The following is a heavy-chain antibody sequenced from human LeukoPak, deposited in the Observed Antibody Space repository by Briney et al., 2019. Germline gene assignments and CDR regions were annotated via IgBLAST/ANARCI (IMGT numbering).Heavy chain of an antibody. V-gene: IGHV3-11*01. Sequence: GGSLRLSCAASGFTFSDYYMRWIRQAPGKGLEWVSYISSSGSNINYADSVKGRFTISRDNAKISLYLQMNSLRAEDTAVYYCARGRVAVSTPYYMDVWGKGTTVTVSS. CDR2: ISSSGSNI. J-gene: IGHJ6*03. CDR1: GFTFSDYY. CDR3: ARGRVAVSTPYYMDV. D-gene: IGHD6-19*01.